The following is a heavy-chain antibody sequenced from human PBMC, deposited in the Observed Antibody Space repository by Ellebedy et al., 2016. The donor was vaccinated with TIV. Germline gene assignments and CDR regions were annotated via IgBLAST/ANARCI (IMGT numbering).Heavy chain of an antibody. J-gene: IGHJ4*02. Sequence: GGSLRLSCAASGFSVGFGYMSWVRQAPGKGLEWVSIIYNGYITNYADSVKGRFIISRDNSKDTLDLQMNSLRAEDTAVYYCAGDYKWGQGTLVTVSS. CDR3: AGDYK. D-gene: IGHD3-10*01. CDR1: GFSVGFGY. CDR2: IYNGYIT. V-gene: IGHV3-53*01.